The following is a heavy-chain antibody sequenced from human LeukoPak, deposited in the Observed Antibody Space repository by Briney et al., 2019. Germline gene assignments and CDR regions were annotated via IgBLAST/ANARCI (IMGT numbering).Heavy chain of an antibody. V-gene: IGHV3-48*02. CDR1: DFTFRTYS. Sequence: GGSLRLSCAASDFTFRTYSMIWARQTAGTGLEWISYISSGGGVTHYAESVKGRFSISRDNAKNSVFLQMNSLRDEDTGVYYCAKDHFGSGTTMDVWGQGTTVTVSS. CDR2: ISSGGGVT. CDR3: AKDHFGSGTTMDV. D-gene: IGHD3-10*01. J-gene: IGHJ6*02.